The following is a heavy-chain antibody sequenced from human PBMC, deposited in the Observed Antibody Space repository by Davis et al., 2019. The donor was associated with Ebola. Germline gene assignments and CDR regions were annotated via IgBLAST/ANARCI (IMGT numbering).Heavy chain of an antibody. CDR3: ARDGYNQYYGMDV. CDR2: IYSGGII. CDR1: GFPVSSNY. Sequence: PGGSLRLSCAASGFPVSSNYMSWVRQAPGKGLEWVSVIYSGGIIYHADSVKGRFTISRDNSKNTLYLQMNSLRAEDTAVYYCARDGYNQYYGMDVWGQGTAVTVSS. V-gene: IGHV3-53*01. J-gene: IGHJ6*02. D-gene: IGHD5-24*01.